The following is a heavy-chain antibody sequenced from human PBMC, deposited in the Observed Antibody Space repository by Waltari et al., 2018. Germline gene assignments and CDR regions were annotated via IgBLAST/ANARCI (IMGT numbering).Heavy chain of an antibody. D-gene: IGHD5-12*01. V-gene: IGHV4-34*01. CDR3: AREESLSWIASDRATEFDP. CDR2: INHSGST. Sequence: QVQLQQWGAGLLKPSETLSLTCAVYGGSFSGYYWSWIRQPPGKGLEWIGEINHSGSTNYNPSLKSRVTISVDTSKNQFSRKLSSVTAADTAVYYCAREESLSWIASDRATEFDPWGQGTLVTVSS. J-gene: IGHJ5*02. CDR1: GGSFSGYY.